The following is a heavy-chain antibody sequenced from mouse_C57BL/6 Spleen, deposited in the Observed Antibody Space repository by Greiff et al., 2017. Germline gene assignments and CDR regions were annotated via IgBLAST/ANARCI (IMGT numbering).Heavy chain of an antibody. CDR2: IHPNSGST. CDR1: GYTFTSYW. D-gene: IGHD2-3*01. Sequence: QVQLQQPGAELVKPGASVKLSCKASGYTFTSYWMHWVKQRPGQGLEWIGMIHPNSGSTNYNEKFTSKATLTVDKSSSPAYMQLSSLTSEDSAVYYCAKDGRYFDYWGQGTTLTVSS. J-gene: IGHJ2*01. V-gene: IGHV1-64*01. CDR3: AKDGRYFDY.